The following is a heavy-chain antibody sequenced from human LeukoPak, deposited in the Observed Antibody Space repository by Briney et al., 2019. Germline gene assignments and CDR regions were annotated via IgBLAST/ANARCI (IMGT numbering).Heavy chain of an antibody. Sequence: GGSLRLSCAASGFTFSNNAMSWVRQAPGKGLEWVSATSTSGGSAYYADSVKGRFTISRDNSKNTLYLQMDSLRADDTAVYYCARYSGSYYYPPAWDLWGQGTLVTVSS. CDR3: ARYSGSYYYPPAWDL. CDR2: TSTSGGSA. V-gene: IGHV3-23*01. J-gene: IGHJ4*02. CDR1: GFTFSNNA. D-gene: IGHD1-26*01.